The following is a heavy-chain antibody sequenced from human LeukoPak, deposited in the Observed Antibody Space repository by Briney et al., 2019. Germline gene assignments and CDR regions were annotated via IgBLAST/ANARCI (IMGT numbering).Heavy chain of an antibody. CDR2: IYTSGST. V-gene: IGHV4-4*07. J-gene: IGHJ5*02. CDR3: ARKTYYSSSWYGDNWFDP. CDR1: GGSISSYY. Sequence: SETLSLTCTVSGGSISSYYWSWIRQPAGKGLEWIGRIYTSGSTNYNPSLKSRVTMSVDTSKNQFSLKLSSVTAADTAVYYCARKTYYSSSWYGDNWFDPWGQGTLVTVSS. D-gene: IGHD6-13*01.